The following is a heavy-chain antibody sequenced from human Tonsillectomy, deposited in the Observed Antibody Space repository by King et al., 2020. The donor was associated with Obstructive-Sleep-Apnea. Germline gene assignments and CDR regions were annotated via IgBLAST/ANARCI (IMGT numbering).Heavy chain of an antibody. Sequence: VQLVESGGDLVQPGRSLRLSCTASGFTFGDFAMSWFRQAPGTGLEWVGFIRTKPYGGATDYAASVKWRFTISSDDSKSIAYLQMNSLKTEDTDVYYCTRDRSVLMSVWGTSHNYYNYYGMDVWGQGTTVTVSS. CDR2: IRTKPYGGAT. J-gene: IGHJ6*02. V-gene: IGHV3-49*03. D-gene: IGHD3-16*01. CDR1: GFTFGDFA. CDR3: TRDRSVLMSVWGTSHNYYNYYGMDV.